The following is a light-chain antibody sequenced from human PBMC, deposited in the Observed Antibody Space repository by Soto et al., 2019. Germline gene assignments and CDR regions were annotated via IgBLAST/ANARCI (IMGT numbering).Light chain of an antibody. CDR2: EAS. V-gene: IGKV1-5*03. Sequence: DIQMTQSPSTLSASVGDRVTITCRASQSISSWLAWYQQRPGKAPKLLIYEASIFESGVPSRFSGSGSGTEFTLTISSLQPDDFATYYCQHYNSYSEALGQGTKVDIK. CDR3: QHYNSYSEA. J-gene: IGKJ1*01. CDR1: QSISSW.